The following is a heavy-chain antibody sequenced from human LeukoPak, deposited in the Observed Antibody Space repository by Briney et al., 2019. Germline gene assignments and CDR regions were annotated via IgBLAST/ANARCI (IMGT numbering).Heavy chain of an antibody. CDR3: ARERIAVAGTWNYFDY. D-gene: IGHD6-19*01. CDR2: IYNDGSNK. V-gene: IGHV3-30-3*01. J-gene: IGHJ4*02. Sequence: GGSLRLSCAASGFTFSTYWMGWVRQAPGKGWRGWAVIYNDGSNKYYADSVKGRFTISRDNSKNTLYLQMNSLRAEDTAVYYCARERIAVAGTWNYFDYWGQGTLVTVSS. CDR1: GFTFSTYW.